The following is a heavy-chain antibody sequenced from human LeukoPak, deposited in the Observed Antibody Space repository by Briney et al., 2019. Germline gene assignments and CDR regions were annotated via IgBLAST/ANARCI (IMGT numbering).Heavy chain of an antibody. CDR2: INPNSGGT. V-gene: IGHV1-2*02. D-gene: IGHD1-26*01. Sequence: ASVKVSCKASGYTFTGYYMHWVRQAPGQGLEWMGWINPNSGGTNYAQKFQGRVTMTRDTSISTAYMELSRLRSDDTAVYYCAREGGYSGRDNWFDPWGQGTLVTVSS. J-gene: IGHJ5*02. CDR3: AREGGYSGRDNWFDP. CDR1: GYTFTGYY.